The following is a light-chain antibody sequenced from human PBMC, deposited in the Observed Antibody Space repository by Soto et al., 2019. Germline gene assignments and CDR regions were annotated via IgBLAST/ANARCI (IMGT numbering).Light chain of an antibody. V-gene: IGKV3-20*01. Sequence: IVLTQSPGTLSLSPVDGATLSCRPSQRVSSRYLAWYQQKAGQAPRLLIYGASDRTTGTRDSFSGSGSGTDFTLTIGRLEPEDFAMYYCQQYSDSPPTFGQGTKVDIK. J-gene: IGKJ1*01. CDR3: QQYSDSPPT. CDR1: QRVSSRY. CDR2: GAS.